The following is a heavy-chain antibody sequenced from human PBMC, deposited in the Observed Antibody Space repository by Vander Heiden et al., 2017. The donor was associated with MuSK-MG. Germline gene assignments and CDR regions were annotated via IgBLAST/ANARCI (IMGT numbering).Heavy chain of an antibody. V-gene: IGHV3-21*01. D-gene: IGHD2-15*01. CDR1: GFTFSSYS. CDR2: ISSSSSYI. J-gene: IGHJ4*02. CDR3: ARVARGCSGGSCFDY. Sequence: EVQLVESGGGLVKPGGSLRLSCAASGFTFSSYSMNWVRQAPGKGLEWVSSISSSSSYIYYADSVKGRFTISRDNAKNSLYLQMNSLRAEDTAVYYCARVARGCSGGSCFDYWGQGTLVTVSS.